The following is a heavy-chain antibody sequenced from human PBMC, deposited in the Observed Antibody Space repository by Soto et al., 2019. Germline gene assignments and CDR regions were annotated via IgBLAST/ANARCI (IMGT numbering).Heavy chain of an antibody. CDR2: IFYGGGT. CDR3: ARDMREYCNSSSCYRDAFAI. CDR1: GGSISTYY. D-gene: IGHD2-2*01. V-gene: IGHV4-59*01. J-gene: IGHJ3*02. Sequence: QVQLQQSGPGLVKPSETLSLTCTVSGGSISTYYWSWVRQPPGKGLEWMGNIFYGGGTDYSPTLKSRLTITSDTPKSQISLKLTSVTAADTAVYYCARDMREYCNSSSCYRDAFAIWGQGTMVTVSS.